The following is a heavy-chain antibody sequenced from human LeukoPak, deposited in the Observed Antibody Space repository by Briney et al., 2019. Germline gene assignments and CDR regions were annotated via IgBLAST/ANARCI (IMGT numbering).Heavy chain of an antibody. Sequence: GGSLRLSCAASGFTFSSYSMNWVRQAPGKGLEWVSSISSSSSYIYYADSVKGRFTISRDNAKNSLYLQMNSLRAEDTAVYYCARDVSPLIAVAGHFDYWGQGTLVTVSS. V-gene: IGHV3-21*01. CDR3: ARDVSPLIAVAGHFDY. J-gene: IGHJ4*02. CDR1: GFTFSSYS. D-gene: IGHD6-19*01. CDR2: ISSSSSYI.